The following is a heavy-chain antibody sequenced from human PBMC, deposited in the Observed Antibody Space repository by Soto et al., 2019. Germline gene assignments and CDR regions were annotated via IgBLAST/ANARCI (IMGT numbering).Heavy chain of an antibody. Sequence: QVQLVQSEAEVKKPGASVKVSCKASGYTFTSYDINWVRQATGQGLEWMGWMNPNSGNTGYAQKFQGRVTMTRNTSIITAYMELSRPGSEDTAVYYGAGSGRGAGSYYYYYYGMDVWGQGPTVTVS. CDR1: GYTFTSYD. CDR3: AGSGRGAGSYYYYYYGMDV. J-gene: IGHJ6*02. D-gene: IGHD3-10*01. CDR2: MNPNSGNT. V-gene: IGHV1-8*01.